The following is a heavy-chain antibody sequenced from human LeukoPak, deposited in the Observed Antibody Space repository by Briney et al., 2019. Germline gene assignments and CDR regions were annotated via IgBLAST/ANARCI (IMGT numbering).Heavy chain of an antibody. J-gene: IGHJ4*02. Sequence: GGSLRLSCAASGFTFSSYAMSWVRQTPGKGLEWVSAISGSGGSTYDADSVKGRFTISRDNAKNSLYLQMNSLRAEDTAVYYCARENWNPDYWGQGTLVTVSS. V-gene: IGHV3-23*01. D-gene: IGHD1-1*01. CDR3: ARENWNPDY. CDR1: GFTFSSYA. CDR2: ISGSGGST.